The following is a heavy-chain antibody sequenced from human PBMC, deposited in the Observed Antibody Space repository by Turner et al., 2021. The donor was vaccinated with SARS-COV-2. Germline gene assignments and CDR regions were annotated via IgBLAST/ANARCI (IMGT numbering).Heavy chain of an antibody. CDR3: ADVGSTSLRV. J-gene: IGHJ4*02. Sequence: EVQLVESGGGFVQPGGSLRLSCIASGFTFSGHYMDWVRQAPGRGLEWVGQINSQTASYITTYATSVKGRFTISRDDSKDSVFLQMDGLKTEDTAVYYCADVGSTSLRVWGQGTLVTVSS. V-gene: IGHV3-72*01. D-gene: IGHD1-26*01. CDR2: INSQTASYIT. CDR1: GFTFSGHY.